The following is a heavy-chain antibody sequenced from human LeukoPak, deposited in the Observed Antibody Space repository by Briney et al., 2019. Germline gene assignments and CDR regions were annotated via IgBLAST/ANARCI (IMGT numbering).Heavy chain of an antibody. J-gene: IGHJ4*02. V-gene: IGHV3-13*01. CDR3: ARESDYGDYFDY. D-gene: IGHD3-16*01. CDR1: GFTLSSYE. Sequence: PGGPLRLSCAPSGFTLSSYEMHWARQATERSLVCGSAIVTSGDTYYPGPVKGRFTISRENAKTSLYLQMHSLRAGDTAVYYCARESDYGDYFDYWGQGTLVTVSS. CDR2: IVTSGDT.